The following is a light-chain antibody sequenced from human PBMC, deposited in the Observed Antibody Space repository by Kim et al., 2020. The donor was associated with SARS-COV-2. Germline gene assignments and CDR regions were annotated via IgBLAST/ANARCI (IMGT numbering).Light chain of an antibody. CDR3: QVWHSSSGHVV. Sequence: PGRTALIPGGGNNMKTRSVHWYQQRPGQAPVLVVYFDSDRPSGIPERFSGSISGNTATLTISRVEAGDEADYYCQVWHSSSGHVVFGGGTKLTVL. CDR1: NMKTRS. CDR2: FDS. J-gene: IGLJ2*01. V-gene: IGLV3-21*03.